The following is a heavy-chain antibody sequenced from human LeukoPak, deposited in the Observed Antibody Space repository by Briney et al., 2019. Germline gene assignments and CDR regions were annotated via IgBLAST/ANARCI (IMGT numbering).Heavy chain of an antibody. CDR3: AKAPLGTCTGATCYALDA. CDR1: GFTFSSYS. CDR2: ISSSSSYI. D-gene: IGHD2-2*01. V-gene: IGHV3-21*01. J-gene: IGHJ5*02. Sequence: PGGSLRLSCAASGFTFSSYSMNWVRQAPGKGLEWVSSISSSSSYIYYADSVKGRFTISRDNAKNSLYLQMNSLRAEDTAVYYCAKAPLGTCTGATCYALDAWGQGTLVTVSS.